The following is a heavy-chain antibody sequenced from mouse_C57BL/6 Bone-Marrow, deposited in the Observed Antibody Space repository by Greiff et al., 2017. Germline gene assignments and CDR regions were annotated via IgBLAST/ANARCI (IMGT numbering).Heavy chain of an antibody. V-gene: IGHV6-3*01. CDR3: TETGTLGFAY. CDR2: ISLKSDNYAT. CDR1: GFTFSNYW. D-gene: IGHD4-1*01. Sequence: EVQGVESGGGLVQPGGSMKLSCVASGFTFSNYWMNWVRQSPEKGLEWVAQISLKSDNYATHYAESVKGRFTISSDDSKRSVYLQMNNLRAEDTGIYYCTETGTLGFAYWGQGTLVTVSA. J-gene: IGHJ3*01.